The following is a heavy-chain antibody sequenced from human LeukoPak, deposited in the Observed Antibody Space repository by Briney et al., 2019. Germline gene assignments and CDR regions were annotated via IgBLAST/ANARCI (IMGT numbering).Heavy chain of an antibody. CDR3: ARVSGRDYYFDY. J-gene: IGHJ4*02. V-gene: IGHV4-39*07. CDR1: GGSISSSNYY. CDR2: IYYSGNT. Sequence: PSETLSLTCTASGGSISSSNYYWGWIRQPPGKGLEWIGSIYYSGNTYYNPSLKSRVTLSVDTSKNQFSLKLSSVTAADTAVYYCARVSGRDYYFDYWGQGTLVTVSS. D-gene: IGHD4/OR15-4a*01.